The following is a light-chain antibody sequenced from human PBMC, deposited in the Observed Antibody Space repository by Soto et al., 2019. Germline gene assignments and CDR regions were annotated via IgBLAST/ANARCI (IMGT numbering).Light chain of an antibody. CDR3: LQEYTYPRT. V-gene: IGKV1-6*01. Sequence: AIQMTQSPSSLSASKGDRVTITCRASQGIRYDLNWYPQKPGKAPKLLIYATSRLQGGVPSRFMGSGSGTDFTLTISSLQPEDVATYYCLQEYTYPRTFGQGTKVEI. CDR1: QGIRYD. J-gene: IGKJ1*01. CDR2: ATS.